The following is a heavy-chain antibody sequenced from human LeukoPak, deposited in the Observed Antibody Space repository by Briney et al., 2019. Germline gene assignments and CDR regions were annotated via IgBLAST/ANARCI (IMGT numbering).Heavy chain of an antibody. V-gene: IGHV3-15*01. CDR3: TTEGRYSYGSNDY. CDR2: IKSKTDGGTT. CDR1: GFTFSNAW. Sequence: PGGSLRLPCAASGFTFSNAWMSWVRQAPGKGLEWVGRIKSKTDGGTTDYAAPVKGRFTISRDDSKNTLYLQMNSLKTEDTAVYYCTTEGRYSYGSNDYWGQGTLVTVSS. D-gene: IGHD5-18*01. J-gene: IGHJ4*02.